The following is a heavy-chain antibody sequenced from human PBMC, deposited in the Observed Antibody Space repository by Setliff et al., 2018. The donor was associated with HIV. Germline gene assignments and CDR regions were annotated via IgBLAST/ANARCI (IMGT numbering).Heavy chain of an antibody. CDR2: IYKGGST. Sequence: PSETLSLTCVVSGYSISSSYWWGWIRQPPGKGLEWIGWIGYIYKGGSTYYNPSFKSRVTMSVDTSRNQFSLNLSSVTAADTAVYYCASSLNGDSEPWYFDLWGRGTLVTVSS. CDR3: ASSLNGDSEPWYFDL. V-gene: IGHV4-28*01. D-gene: IGHD4-17*01. J-gene: IGHJ2*01. CDR1: GYSISSSYW.